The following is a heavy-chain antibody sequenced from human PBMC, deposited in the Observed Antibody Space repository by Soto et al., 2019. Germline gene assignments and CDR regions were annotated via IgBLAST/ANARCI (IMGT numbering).Heavy chain of an antibody. CDR2: ISGSGSTI. V-gene: IGHV3-11*01. Sequence: QVQLVESGGGLVKPGGSLRLSCAASGFTSWDYYMTWIRQAPGKGLEWVSYISGSGSTIYYAEAVKGRFTISRENVKNSLYLRMNSLRAENTAVYYCVRGVRSNTSCNTCCAFDNWGQGTMVTVSS. CDR1: GFTSWDYY. D-gene: IGHD2-2*02. CDR3: VRGVRSNTSCNTCCAFDN. J-gene: IGHJ3*02.